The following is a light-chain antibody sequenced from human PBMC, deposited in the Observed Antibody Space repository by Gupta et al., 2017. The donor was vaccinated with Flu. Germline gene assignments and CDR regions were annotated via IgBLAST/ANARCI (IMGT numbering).Light chain of an antibody. Sequence: QSVLTQPPSVSAAPGQQVTISCSGSSSNIGNNYVSWYQQLPGTAPKLLLYDNNKRPSGIPDRFSGAKSGTSATLGITGLQTGDEADYYCGAWDSSLSAYVFGSGTKVTVL. CDR1: SSNIGNNY. CDR2: DNN. CDR3: GAWDSSLSAYV. V-gene: IGLV1-51*01. J-gene: IGLJ1*01.